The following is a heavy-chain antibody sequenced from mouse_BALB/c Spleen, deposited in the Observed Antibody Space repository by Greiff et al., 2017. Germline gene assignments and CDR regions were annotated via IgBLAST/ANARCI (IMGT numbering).Heavy chain of an antibody. CDR2: IRLKSNNYAT. J-gene: IGHJ3*01. D-gene: IGHD1-1*01. Sequence: EVKVEESGGGLVQPGGSMKLSCVASGFTFSNYWMNWVRQSPEKGLEWVAEIRLKSNNYATHYAESVKGRFTISRDDSKSSVYLQMNNLRAEDTGIYYCTRPLLYGSSAWFAYWGQGSLVTVSA. CDR3: TRPLLYGSSAWFAY. CDR1: GFTFSNYW. V-gene: IGHV6-6*02.